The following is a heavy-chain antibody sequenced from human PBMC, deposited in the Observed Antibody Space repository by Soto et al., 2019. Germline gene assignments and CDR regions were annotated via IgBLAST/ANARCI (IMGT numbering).Heavy chain of an antibody. CDR1: GFTFSSYA. Sequence: GSLRLSCAASGFTFSSYAMSWVRQAPGKGLEWVSAISGSGGSTYYADSVKGRFTISRDNSKNTLYLQMNSLRAEDTALYYCAKDPLRYFDWLPHYYMDVWGKGTTVTVSS. V-gene: IGHV3-23*01. CDR3: AKDPLRYFDWLPHYYMDV. D-gene: IGHD3-9*01. J-gene: IGHJ6*03. CDR2: ISGSGGST.